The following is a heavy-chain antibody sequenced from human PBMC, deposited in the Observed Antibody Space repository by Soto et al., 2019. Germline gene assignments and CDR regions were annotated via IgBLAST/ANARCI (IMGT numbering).Heavy chain of an antibody. J-gene: IGHJ4*02. Sequence: GESLKISCKGSGYSFTSYWISWVRQMPGKGLEWMGRIDPSDSYTNYSPSFQGHVTISADKSISTAYLQWSSLKASDTAMYYCASQVVPAARYDYWGQGTLVTVS. V-gene: IGHV5-10-1*01. CDR1: GYSFTSYW. CDR3: ASQVVPAARYDY. CDR2: IDPSDSYT. D-gene: IGHD2-2*01.